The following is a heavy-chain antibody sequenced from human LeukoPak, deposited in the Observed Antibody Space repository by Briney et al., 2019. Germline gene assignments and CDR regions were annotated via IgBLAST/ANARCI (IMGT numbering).Heavy chain of an antibody. CDR3: ARLLTEYSGYDYSDY. V-gene: IGHV1-2*02. CDR1: GYTFTGYY. D-gene: IGHD5-12*01. Sequence: ASVKVSCKASGYTFTGYYMHWVRQAPGQGLEWMGWINPNSGGTNYAQKFQGRVTMTRDTSISTAYMELSRLRSDDTAVYYCARLLTEYSGYDYSDYWGQGTLVTVSS. CDR2: INPNSGGT. J-gene: IGHJ4*02.